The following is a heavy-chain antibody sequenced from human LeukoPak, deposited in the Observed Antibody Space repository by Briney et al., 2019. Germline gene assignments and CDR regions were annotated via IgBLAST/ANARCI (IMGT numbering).Heavy chain of an antibody. V-gene: IGHV4-34*01. CDR1: GGSFSGKY. J-gene: IGHJ4*02. CDR2: ITYSGSI. Sequence: SETLSLTCAVSGGSFSGKYWTWFRQPPGKGLEWIGEITYSGSIYYNPSLKSRVTISVDTSKNQFSLKLNSVTAADTAVYYCARDLMTWGQGTLVTVSS. CDR3: ARDLMT.